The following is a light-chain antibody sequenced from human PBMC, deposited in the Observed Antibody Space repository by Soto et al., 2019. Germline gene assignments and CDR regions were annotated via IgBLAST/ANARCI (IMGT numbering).Light chain of an antibody. V-gene: IGLV3-25*03. CDR1: ALPKQY. CDR3: QSADSSGTFYV. CDR2: KDS. J-gene: IGLJ1*01. Sequence: SYELTQPPSVSVSPGQTARITCSGDALPKQYAYWYQQKPGQAPVQVIYKDSERPSGIPERFSGSSSGTTVTLTISGVQAEDEADYYCQSADSSGTFYVFGTGTKLTVL.